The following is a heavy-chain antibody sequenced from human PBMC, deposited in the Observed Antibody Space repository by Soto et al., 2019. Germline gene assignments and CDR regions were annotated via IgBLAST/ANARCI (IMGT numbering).Heavy chain of an antibody. CDR1: GGTFSSYT. CDR2: IIPILGTA. J-gene: IGHJ4*02. V-gene: IGHV1-69*08. Sequence: SVKVSCKASGGTFSSYTISWVRQAPGQGLEWMGRIIPILGTANYAQKFQGRVTITADESTSTAYMELSSLRSEDTAVYYCARENTAMANGLDYWGQGTLVTVSS. CDR3: ARENTAMANGLDY. D-gene: IGHD5-18*01.